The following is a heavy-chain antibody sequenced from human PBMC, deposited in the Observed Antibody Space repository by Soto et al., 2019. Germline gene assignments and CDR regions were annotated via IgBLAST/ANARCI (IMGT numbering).Heavy chain of an antibody. D-gene: IGHD6-19*01. Sequence: ASVKVSCPASGYSFTDYYMHWVRQAPGQGLEWMGWINPNSGGTNYAPKFQGRVTMTRDTSISTAYMELSSLRSDDTAVYYCARGRPEGGWDYDSWGQGILVTVIS. CDR1: GYSFTDYY. J-gene: IGHJ4*02. V-gene: IGHV1-2*02. CDR3: ARGRPEGGWDYDS. CDR2: INPNSGGT.